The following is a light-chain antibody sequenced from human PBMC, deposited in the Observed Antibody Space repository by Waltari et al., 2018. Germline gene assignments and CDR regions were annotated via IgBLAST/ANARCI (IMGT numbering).Light chain of an antibody. J-gene: IGKJ4*01. V-gene: IGKV3-15*01. CDR2: GAS. Sequence: EIEMTQSPATLSVSTGERATLSCRASQSVGGNLAWYQQKPGQAPRLLIHGASTRATGVPARFSGSGSGTEFTLTISSLQSEDFAVYYCQQYHKWPPLTFGGGTKVEIK. CDR1: QSVGGN. CDR3: QQYHKWPPLT.